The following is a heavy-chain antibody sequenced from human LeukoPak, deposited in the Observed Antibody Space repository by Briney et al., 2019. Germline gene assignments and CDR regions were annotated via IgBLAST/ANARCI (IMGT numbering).Heavy chain of an antibody. Sequence: GGSLRLSCRTSGFTFSDYWMHWVRQIPGKGLLWVTRINGDGTYTNYAGSVRGRFTISRDNAKNTVYLQMKSLRVDDTAVYYCTRDANWAVNDYWGQGALVTVSP. V-gene: IGHV3-74*01. D-gene: IGHD3-16*01. CDR2: INGDGTYT. CDR1: GFTFSDYW. J-gene: IGHJ4*02. CDR3: TRDANWAVNDY.